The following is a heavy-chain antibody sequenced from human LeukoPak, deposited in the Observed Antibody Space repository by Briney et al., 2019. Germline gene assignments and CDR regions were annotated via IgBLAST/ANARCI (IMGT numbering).Heavy chain of an antibody. Sequence: SVKVSCKASGGTFISYAINWVRPAPGQGLEWMGGITPMFGTAKYAQKFQGRVTITADESTSTAYMELSSLRSEDTAVYYCARDSSEFRSLIFHWGQGTLVTVSS. D-gene: IGHD3-9*01. CDR3: ARDSSEFRSLIFH. V-gene: IGHV1-69*13. CDR2: ITPMFGTA. J-gene: IGHJ1*01. CDR1: GGTFISYA.